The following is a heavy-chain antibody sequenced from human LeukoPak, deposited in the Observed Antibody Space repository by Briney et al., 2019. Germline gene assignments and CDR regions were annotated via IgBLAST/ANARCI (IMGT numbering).Heavy chain of an antibody. V-gene: IGHV3-23*01. CDR1: GFTFSSYA. J-gene: IGHJ4*02. Sequence: GGSLRLSCAASGFTFSSYAMSWVRQAPGKGLEWCSAISGSGGSTYYADSVKGRFTIPRDNSKNTLYLQMNSLRAEDTAVYYCAKESNVDTAMVVELDFWGQGTLVTVSS. CDR2: ISGSGGST. D-gene: IGHD5-18*01. CDR3: AKESNVDTAMVVELDF.